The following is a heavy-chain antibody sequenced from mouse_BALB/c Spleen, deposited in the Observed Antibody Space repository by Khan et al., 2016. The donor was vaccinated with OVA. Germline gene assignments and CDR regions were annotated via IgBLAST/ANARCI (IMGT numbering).Heavy chain of an antibody. CDR1: GYTFTSYI. CDR2: INPYNDYT. CDR3: AKDLYYEYDDPY. Sequence: EVQLVESGPELVKPGASVKMSCKSSGYTFTSYIIHWVKQKPGQGLEWIGYINPYNDYTKYNEKFKGKATLTSEKSSSTTYMELSSLTPEDSAVYYCAKDLYYEYDDPYWGQGTLVTVSA. J-gene: IGHJ3*01. V-gene: IGHV1S136*01. D-gene: IGHD2-4*01.